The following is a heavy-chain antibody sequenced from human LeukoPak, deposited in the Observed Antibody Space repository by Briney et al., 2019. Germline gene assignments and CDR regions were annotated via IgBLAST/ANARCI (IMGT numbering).Heavy chain of an antibody. D-gene: IGHD3-10*01. Sequence: GGSLRLSCAASGLSVSINYMSWVRQAPGKGLEWVSVIYSGGTTDYVDSVKGRFTISRDNSMNTLFLQMNSLRAEDTAVYYCARVPGAYGSGTYYVWGQGTRVAVSS. V-gene: IGHV3-53*01. CDR3: ARVPGAYGSGTYYV. CDR1: GLSVSINY. CDR2: IYSGGTT. J-gene: IGHJ4*02.